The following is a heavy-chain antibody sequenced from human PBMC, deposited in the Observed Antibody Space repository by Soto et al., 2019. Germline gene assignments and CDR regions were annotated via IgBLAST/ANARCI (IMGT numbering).Heavy chain of an antibody. D-gene: IGHD5-12*01. CDR1: GYTFTSYR. Sequence: VPVKLSCKASGYTFTSYRISCVRQAPGQGHEWMGWISAYNGNTNYAQKLQGRVTMTTDTSTSTAYMELRSLRSDDTAVYYCARYSGYDSPDAFDIWGQGTMVTVSS. CDR2: ISAYNGNT. J-gene: IGHJ3*02. CDR3: ARYSGYDSPDAFDI. V-gene: IGHV1-18*01.